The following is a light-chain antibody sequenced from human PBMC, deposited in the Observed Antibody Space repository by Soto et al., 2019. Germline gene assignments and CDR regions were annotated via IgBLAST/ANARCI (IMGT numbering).Light chain of an antibody. J-gene: IGLJ2*01. Sequence: QSALTQPASVSGSPGQSITISCTGTSSDVGSYNLVSWYQQHPGKAPKLMIYEGSKRPSGVSNRFSGSKSGNTASLTISGLQAEEEADYYCCSYASSRSLVFGGGTKLTVL. CDR1: SSDVGSYNL. V-gene: IGLV2-23*01. CDR2: EGS. CDR3: CSYASSRSLV.